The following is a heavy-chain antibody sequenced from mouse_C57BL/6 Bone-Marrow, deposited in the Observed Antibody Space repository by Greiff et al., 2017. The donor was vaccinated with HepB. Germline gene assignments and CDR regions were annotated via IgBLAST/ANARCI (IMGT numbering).Heavy chain of an antibody. D-gene: IGHD2-4*01. Sequence: EVQLVESGGDLVKPGGSLKLSCAASGFTFSSYGMSWVRQTPDKRLEWVATISSGGSYTYYPDSVKGRFTISRDNAKNTLYLQMSSLKSEDTAMYYWARLGLRPFDYWGQGTTLTVSS. CDR1: GFTFSSYG. V-gene: IGHV5-6*01. J-gene: IGHJ2*01. CDR2: ISSGGSYT. CDR3: ARLGLRPFDY.